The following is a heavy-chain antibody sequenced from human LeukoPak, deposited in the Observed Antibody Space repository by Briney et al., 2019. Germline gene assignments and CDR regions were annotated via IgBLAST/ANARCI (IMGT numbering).Heavy chain of an antibody. CDR1: GFTFDDYA. V-gene: IGHV3-9*01. Sequence: GGSLRLSCAASGFTFDDYAMHWVRQAPGKGLEWVSTIGWNSGSIGYADSVKGRFTISRDNAKNSLYLQMNSLRAEDTAFYYCAKDGRWLQLEYYFDYWGQGTLVTVSS. CDR3: AKDGRWLQLEYYFDY. D-gene: IGHD5-24*01. CDR2: IGWNSGSI. J-gene: IGHJ4*02.